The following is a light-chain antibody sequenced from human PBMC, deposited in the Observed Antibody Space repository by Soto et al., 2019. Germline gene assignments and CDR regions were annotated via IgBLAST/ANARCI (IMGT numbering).Light chain of an antibody. Sequence: QSALTKPPSASGSPGQSVTISCTGTSSDVGGYNYVSWYQQHPGKAPKLMIYEVSERPSGVPDRFSGSKSGNTASLTVSGLRAEDEADYYCSSYAGSNNLVFGGGTKLTVL. J-gene: IGLJ3*02. CDR1: SSDVGGYNY. CDR3: SSYAGSNNLV. CDR2: EVS. V-gene: IGLV2-8*01.